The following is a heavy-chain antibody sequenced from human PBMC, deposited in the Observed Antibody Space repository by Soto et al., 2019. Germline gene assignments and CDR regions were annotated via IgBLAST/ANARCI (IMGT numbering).Heavy chain of an antibody. V-gene: IGHV3-9*01. CDR2: ISWNSGSI. CDR1: GFTFDDYA. D-gene: IGHD4-17*01. Sequence: EVQLVESGGGLVQPGRSLRLSCAASGFTFDDYAMHWVRQAPGKGLEWVSGISWNSGSIGYADSVKGRFTISRDNAKNSLYLPMNSLRDEDTALYYCAKPRYGDYVPYYFDYWGQGTLVTVSS. CDR3: AKPRYGDYVPYYFDY. J-gene: IGHJ4*02.